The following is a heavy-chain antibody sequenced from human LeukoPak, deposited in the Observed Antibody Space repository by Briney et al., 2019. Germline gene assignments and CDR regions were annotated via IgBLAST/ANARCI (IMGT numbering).Heavy chain of an antibody. CDR2: IRSKTDGGTT. D-gene: IGHD1-26*01. V-gene: IGHV3-15*01. CDR1: GFTFNNAW. CDR3: TTDRGALTG. Sequence: GGSLRLSCEASGFTFNNAWMSWVRQAPGKGLDWVGRIRSKTDGGTTDYAAPVKGRFTISRDDSKNTLYLQMNSLKTEDTAVYYCTTDRGALTGWGQGTLVTVSS. J-gene: IGHJ4*02.